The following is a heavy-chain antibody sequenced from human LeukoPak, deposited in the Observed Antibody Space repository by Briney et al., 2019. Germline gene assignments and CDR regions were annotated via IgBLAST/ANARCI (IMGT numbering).Heavy chain of an antibody. J-gene: IGHJ6*03. V-gene: IGHV1-18*01. CDR2: ISAYNGST. D-gene: IGHD6-13*01. CDR1: GYTFTIYS. CDR3: ARVSFSSSWDYYYYMDV. Sequence: ASVKVSCKASGYTFTIYSISWVRQAPGQGLEWMGWISAYNGSTNYAQKLQGRVTMTTDTSTSTAYMELRSLRSDDTAVYYCARVSFSSSWDYYYYMDVWGKGTTVTVSS.